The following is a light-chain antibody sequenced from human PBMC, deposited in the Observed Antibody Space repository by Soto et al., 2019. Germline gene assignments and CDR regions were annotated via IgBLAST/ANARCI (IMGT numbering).Light chain of an antibody. CDR1: SSNIGYNI. V-gene: IGLV1-44*01. J-gene: IGLJ1*01. Sequence: QSVLTRSPSASGTPGQRVTISCSGSSSNIGYNIVNWYQQLPGAAPKLLIYNDDQRPSGVSDRFSGSRSGTSASLAISGLQAEDEADYYCAAWDDSVNGHVFGTGTKVTVL. CDR3: AAWDDSVNGHV. CDR2: NDD.